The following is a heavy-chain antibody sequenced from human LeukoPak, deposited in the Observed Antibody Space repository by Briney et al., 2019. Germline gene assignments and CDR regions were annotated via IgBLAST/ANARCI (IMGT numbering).Heavy chain of an antibody. D-gene: IGHD2/OR15-2a*01. CDR2: IYPGDSNT. CDR3: ARGLHGNFFRWFNP. Sequence: GESLKISCKGSGYSFTNHWIGWVRQMPGKGLEWMGLIYPGDSNTKYSPAFQGQVTISADKSISTAYLQWSSLQASDTAIYYCARGLHGNFFRWFNPWGQGTLVTVSS. CDR1: GYSFTNHW. J-gene: IGHJ5*02. V-gene: IGHV5-51*01.